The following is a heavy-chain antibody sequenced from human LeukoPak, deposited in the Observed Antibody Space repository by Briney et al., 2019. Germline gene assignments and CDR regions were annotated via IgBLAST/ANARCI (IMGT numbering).Heavy chain of an antibody. CDR2: ISKTSSKI. CDR1: GFTFRTYN. Sequence: GGSLRLSCAASGFTFRTYNMNWVRQAPGKGLEWVSFISKTSSKIYYGDSVKGRFTISRDNAKKSIHLQMGSLRVEDTAVYYCVRGDGDLFDFWGQGTLVSVSS. CDR3: VRGDGDLFDF. J-gene: IGHJ4*02. D-gene: IGHD4-17*01. V-gene: IGHV3-21*04.